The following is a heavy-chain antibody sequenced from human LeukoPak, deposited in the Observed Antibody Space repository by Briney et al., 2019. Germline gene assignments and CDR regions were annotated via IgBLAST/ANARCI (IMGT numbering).Heavy chain of an antibody. D-gene: IGHD1-26*01. CDR1: GFAFSTYS. Sequence: PGGSLRLSCAASGFAFSTYSLSWVRQAPGKGLEWVSSISYTSNYIYYADSVKGRFTISRDNAKTSLYLQMNSLRAEDSAIYYCARENSGSHLDYWGQGTLVTVSS. V-gene: IGHV3-21*01. CDR2: ISYTSNYI. CDR3: ARENSGSHLDY. J-gene: IGHJ4*02.